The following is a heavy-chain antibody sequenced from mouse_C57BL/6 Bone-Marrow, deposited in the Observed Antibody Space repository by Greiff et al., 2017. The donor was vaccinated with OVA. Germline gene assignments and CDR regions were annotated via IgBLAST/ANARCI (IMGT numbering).Heavy chain of an antibody. CDR2: INPNYGTT. Sequence: VQLQQSGPELVKPGASVKISCKASGYSFTDYNMNWVKQSNGKSLEWIGVINPNYGTTSYNQKFKGKATLTVAQSYSTAYIQLNLLTSTDSAVSYCASRYCNYLYYSAMDYWGQGTSVTVSS. D-gene: IGHD2-1*01. CDR1: GYSFTDYN. V-gene: IGHV1-39*01. CDR3: ASRYCNYLYYSAMDY. J-gene: IGHJ4*01.